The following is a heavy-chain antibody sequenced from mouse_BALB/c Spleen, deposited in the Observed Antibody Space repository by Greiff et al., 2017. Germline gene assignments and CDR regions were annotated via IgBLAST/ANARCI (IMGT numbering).Heavy chain of an antibody. Sequence: EVMLVESGAELVRSGASVKLSCTASGFNIKDYYMHWVKQRPEQGLEWIGWIDPENGDTEYAPKFQGKATMTADTSSNTAYLQLSSLTSEDTAVYYCNAWDYYGRGFAYWGQGTLVTVSA. CDR1: GFNIKDYY. CDR2: IDPENGDT. J-gene: IGHJ3*01. V-gene: IGHV14-4*02. D-gene: IGHD1-1*01. CDR3: NAWDYYGRGFAY.